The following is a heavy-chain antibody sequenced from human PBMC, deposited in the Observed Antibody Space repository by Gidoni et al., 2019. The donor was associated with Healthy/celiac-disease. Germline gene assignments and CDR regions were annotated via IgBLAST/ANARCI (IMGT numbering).Heavy chain of an antibody. J-gene: IGHJ3*02. V-gene: IGHV3-15*01. CDR1: RFPFSNAW. D-gene: IGHD3-22*01. Sequence: EVQLVESGGGLVKPGGSLRLSCAACRFPFSNAWMSWVRQAPGKGLEWVGRIKSKTDGGTTDYAAPVKGRFTISRDDSKNTLYLQMNSLKTEDTAVYYCRMIVVVSGFDIWGQGTMVTVSS. CDR3: RMIVVVSGFDI. CDR2: IKSKTDGGTT.